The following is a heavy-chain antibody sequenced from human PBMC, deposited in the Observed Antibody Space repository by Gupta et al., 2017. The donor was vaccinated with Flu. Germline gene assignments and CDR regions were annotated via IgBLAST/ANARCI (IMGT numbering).Heavy chain of an antibody. V-gene: IGHV3-74*03. CDR3: ARGFVPAADGLDV. D-gene: IGHD2-2*01. Sequence: IHWVRQAPGKGLVWVSRLNTDGSYTTYADSVRGRFTICRDNAKNTLYLQMNSLRAEDTAVYYCARGFVPAADGLDVWGQGTTVTVS. CDR2: LNTDGSYT. J-gene: IGHJ6*02.